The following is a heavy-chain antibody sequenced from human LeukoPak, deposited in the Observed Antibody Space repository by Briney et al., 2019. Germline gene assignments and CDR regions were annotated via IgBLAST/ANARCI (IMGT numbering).Heavy chain of an antibody. J-gene: IGHJ2*01. V-gene: IGHV4-4*07. CDR3: ARHVSAYNPHWYFDL. D-gene: IGHD5-24*01. CDR1: GDSLSDNY. Sequence: PSETLSLTCTVSGDSLSDNYWSWIRQPAGKGLEWIGRIYTSGSINYNPSLKSRVSMSIDTSENQLSLNLRSLTAADTAVYYCARHVSAYNPHWYFDLWGRGTLVTVSA. CDR2: IYTSGSI.